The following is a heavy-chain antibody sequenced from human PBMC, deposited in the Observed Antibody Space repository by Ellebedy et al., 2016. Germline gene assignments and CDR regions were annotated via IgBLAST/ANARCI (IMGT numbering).Heavy chain of an antibody. J-gene: IGHJ3*02. CDR1: GFRLSPYG. Sequence: GESLKISCVASGFRLSPYGMHWVRQAPGKGLEWVAGLHHDESYYYYADSVKGRFAISRDNSKNTLSLQMSSLRADDTAVYYCAKYVEKVGGPYAFDIWGQGTMVTVSS. CDR3: AKYVEKVGGPYAFDI. CDR2: LHHDESYY. D-gene: IGHD1-26*01. V-gene: IGHV3-30*02.